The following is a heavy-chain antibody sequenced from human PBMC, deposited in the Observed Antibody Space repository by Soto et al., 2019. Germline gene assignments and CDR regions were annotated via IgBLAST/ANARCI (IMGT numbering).Heavy chain of an antibody. CDR2: INHSGST. D-gene: IGHD5-18*01. Sequence: QVQLQQWGAGLLKPSETLSLTCAVYGGSFSGYYWSWIRQPPGKGLEWIGEINHSGSTNYNPSLKRRVTIAVDTSKNQFSLKLSSVTAADTAGYYCARIRGYSQPYFDYWGQGTLVTVSS. J-gene: IGHJ4*02. V-gene: IGHV4-34*01. CDR1: GGSFSGYY. CDR3: ARIRGYSQPYFDY.